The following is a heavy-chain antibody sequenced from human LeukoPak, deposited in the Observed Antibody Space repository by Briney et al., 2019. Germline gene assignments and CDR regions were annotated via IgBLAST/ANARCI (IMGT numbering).Heavy chain of an antibody. V-gene: IGHV3-7*01. Sequence: GGSLRLSCAASGFTFRSYWMSWVRQAPGKGLEWVANINQGGSVQYYMDSVKGRFTISRDDAKNSLYVQMNSLRDEDTAVYYCTRVEYSGWNLEYWGQGTLVTVSS. D-gene: IGHD5-12*01. CDR2: INQGGSVQ. J-gene: IGHJ4*02. CDR1: GFTFRSYW. CDR3: TRVEYSGWNLEY.